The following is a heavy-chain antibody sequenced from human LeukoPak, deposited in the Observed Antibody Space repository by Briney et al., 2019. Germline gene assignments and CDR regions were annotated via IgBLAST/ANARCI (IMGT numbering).Heavy chain of an antibody. CDR3: AGGPMIERSPVGY. CDR2: IIPIFGTA. V-gene: IGHV1-69*05. CDR1: GGTFSSYA. D-gene: IGHD3-22*01. Sequence: ASVKVSCKASGGTFSSYAISWVRQAPGQGLEWMGRIIPIFGTANYAQKFQGRVTVTTDETTSTAYMELSRLRSEDTAVYYCAGGPMIERSPVGYWGQGTLVTASS. J-gene: IGHJ4*02.